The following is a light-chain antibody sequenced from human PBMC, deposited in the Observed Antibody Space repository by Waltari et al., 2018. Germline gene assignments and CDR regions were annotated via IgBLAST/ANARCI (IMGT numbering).Light chain of an antibody. V-gene: IGKV2-30*02. CDR2: KVS. CDR3: MQGTHWPPWT. J-gene: IGKJ1*01. Sequence: DVVMTQSPLSLPVTLGQPASISCRSSQDLVHREGNTYLTGFQQRTGQSPRRLIYKVSNRDSGVPDRFSGIGSGTDFTLKISRVEAEDVGVYYCMQGTHWPPWTFGQGTKVEIK. CDR1: QDLVHREGNTY.